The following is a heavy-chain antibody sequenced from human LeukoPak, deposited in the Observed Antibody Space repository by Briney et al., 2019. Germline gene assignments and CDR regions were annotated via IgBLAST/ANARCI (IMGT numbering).Heavy chain of an antibody. CDR2: ITSSGTYI. J-gene: IGHJ4*02. V-gene: IGHV3-21*01. D-gene: IGHD4-17*01. CDR1: GFTFNNYN. Sequence: GGSLRLSCAASGFTFNNYNMNWVRQAPGKALEWVSSITSSGTYIFYADSVKGRFTISRDNAKNSLYLQMNSLGPEDTAVYYCARFSTVTTIDYWGQGTLVTVSS. CDR3: ARFSTVTTIDY.